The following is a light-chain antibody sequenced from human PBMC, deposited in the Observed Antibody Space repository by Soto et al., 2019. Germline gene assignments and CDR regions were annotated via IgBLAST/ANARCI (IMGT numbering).Light chain of an antibody. CDR1: QRLLHSNGNNF. J-gene: IGKJ2*01. CDR2: LGF. CDR3: MQTLQAPYT. V-gene: IGKV2-28*01. Sequence: EIVMTQSPPSLTVTPGEPASISCRSSQRLLHSNGNNFLDWYLQKPGQSPQLLIYLGFNRASGVPDRVSGSGAGKDFTLKISRVEAEEVGVFYCMQTLQAPYTFGRGTNLEIK.